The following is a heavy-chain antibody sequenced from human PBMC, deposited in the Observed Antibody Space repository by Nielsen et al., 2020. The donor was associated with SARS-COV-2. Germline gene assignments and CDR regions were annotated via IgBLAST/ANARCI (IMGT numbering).Heavy chain of an antibody. Sequence: GGSLRLSCTASGFSLSSYAMTWVRQAPGKGLEWVANIKQDGSEKYYVDSVKGRFTISRDNAKNSLYLQMNSLRAEDTAVYYCARGGSSSWWFDPWGQGTLVTVSS. CDR3: ARGGSSSWWFDP. CDR1: GFSLSSYA. V-gene: IGHV3-7*03. D-gene: IGHD6-13*01. CDR2: IKQDGSEK. J-gene: IGHJ5*02.